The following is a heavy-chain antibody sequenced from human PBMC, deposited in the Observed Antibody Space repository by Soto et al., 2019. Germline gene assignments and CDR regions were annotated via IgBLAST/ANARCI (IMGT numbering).Heavy chain of an antibody. CDR3: ARDARTSSRHYLQKRLDP. CDR2: INAGNGNT. D-gene: IGHD2-2*01. V-gene: IGHV1-3*01. Sequence: ASVEVSCKASGYTFTSYAMHWVRQAPGRRLEWMGWINAGNGNTKYSQKFQGRVTITRDTSASTAYMELSSLRSEDRAVYYCARDARTSSRHYLQKRLDPWGQGTLVTVS. CDR1: GYTFTSYA. J-gene: IGHJ5*02.